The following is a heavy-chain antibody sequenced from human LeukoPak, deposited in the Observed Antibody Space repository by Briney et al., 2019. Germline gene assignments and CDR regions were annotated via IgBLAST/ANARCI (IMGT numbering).Heavy chain of an antibody. Sequence: PSETLSLTCTVSGGSVSSGSYYWSWIRQPPGKGLEWIGYIYYSGSTNYNPSLKSRVTISVDTSKHQFSLKLSSVTAADTAVYYCARHVGYCSGGSCYGPFFNYYGMDVWGQGTTVTVSS. CDR1: GGSVSSGSYY. CDR3: ARHVGYCSGGSCYGPFFNYYGMDV. D-gene: IGHD2-15*01. V-gene: IGHV4-61*01. CDR2: IYYSGST. J-gene: IGHJ6*02.